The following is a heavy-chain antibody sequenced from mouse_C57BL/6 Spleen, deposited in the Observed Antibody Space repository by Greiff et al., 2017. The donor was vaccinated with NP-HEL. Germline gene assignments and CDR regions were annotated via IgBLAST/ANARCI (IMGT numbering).Heavy chain of an antibody. CDR3: ARHYYGSSYGYFDC. V-gene: IGHV1-18*01. Sequence: EVQLQQSGPELVKPGASVKIPCKASGYTFTDYNMDWVKQSHGKSLEWIGDINPNNGGTIYNQKFKGKATLTVDKSSSTAYMELRSLTSEDTAVYYCARHYYGSSYGYFDCWGQGTTLTVSS. D-gene: IGHD1-1*01. CDR1: GYTFTDYN. J-gene: IGHJ2*01. CDR2: INPNNGGT.